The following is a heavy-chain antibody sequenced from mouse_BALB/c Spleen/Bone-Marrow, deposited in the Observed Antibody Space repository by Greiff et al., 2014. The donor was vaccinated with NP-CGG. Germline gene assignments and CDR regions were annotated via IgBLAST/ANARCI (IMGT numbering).Heavy chain of an antibody. V-gene: IGHV14-3*02. CDR1: GFNIKDTY. CDR2: IDPANGNT. J-gene: IGHJ4*01. D-gene: IGHD2-14*01. Sequence: EVKLVESGAELVKPGASVKLSCTASGFNIKDTYMHWVKQRPEQGLEWIGRIDPANGNTKYDPKFQGKATITADTSSNTAYPQLNSLTSEDTAVYYCAQGYDWAMDYWGQGTSVTVSS. CDR3: AQGYDWAMDY.